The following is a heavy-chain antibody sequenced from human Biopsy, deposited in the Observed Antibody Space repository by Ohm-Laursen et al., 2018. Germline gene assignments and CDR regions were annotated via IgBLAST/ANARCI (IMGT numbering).Heavy chain of an antibody. V-gene: IGHV1-69*04. Sequence: SSVKVSCKASAGTFNNYGITWVRQAPGQGLEWVGRIISMVGTPKYAQKFQGRATITVDKSTSTAYLDLSSLKSEDTAVYYCARDKTVLNYYFASDVWGQGTTVTVSS. D-gene: IGHD2/OR15-2a*01. J-gene: IGHJ6*01. CDR3: ARDKTVLNYYFASDV. CDR1: AGTFNNYG. CDR2: IISMVGTP.